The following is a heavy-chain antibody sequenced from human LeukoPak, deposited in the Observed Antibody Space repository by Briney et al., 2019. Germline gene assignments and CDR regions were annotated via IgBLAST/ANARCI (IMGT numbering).Heavy chain of an antibody. V-gene: IGHV4-4*02. CDR3: ARAPGDYVGY. D-gene: IGHD4-17*01. J-gene: IGHJ4*02. CDR1: GGSISSSNW. CDR2: IYHSGST. Sequence: SETLSLTCAVSGGSISSSNWWSWVRQPPGKGLEWIGEIYHSGSTNYNPSLKSRVTISVDTSKNQFSLKLSSVTAADTAVYYCARAPGDYVGYWGQGTLVTVSS.